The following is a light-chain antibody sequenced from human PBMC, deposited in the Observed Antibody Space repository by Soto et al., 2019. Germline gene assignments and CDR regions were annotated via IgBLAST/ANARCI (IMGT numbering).Light chain of an antibody. V-gene: IGKV3-15*01. CDR2: GAS. CDR1: QSVSSN. CDR3: QQYNNWPPPLT. J-gene: IGKJ4*01. Sequence: EIVMTQSPATLSVSPGERATLSCRASQSVSSNLAWYQQKPGQAPRLLLYGASTRATGIPARFSGSGSGTEFTLTISSLQSEDFAVYYCQQYNNWPPPLTCGGGTKVEIK.